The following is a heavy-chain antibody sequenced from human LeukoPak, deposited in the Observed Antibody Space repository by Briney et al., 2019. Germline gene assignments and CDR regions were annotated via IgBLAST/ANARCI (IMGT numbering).Heavy chain of an antibody. J-gene: IGHJ4*02. Sequence: SGPTLVKPTQTLTLTCTFSGFSLSTSGVGVGWIRQPPGKALEWLALIYWDDDKRYSPSLKSRLTITRDTSKNQVVLTMTNMDPVDTATYYCAHPSRKGSSGYYYEYWGQGTLVTVSS. V-gene: IGHV2-5*02. CDR2: IYWDDDK. CDR3: AHPSRKGSSGYYYEY. D-gene: IGHD3-22*01. CDR1: GFSLSTSGVG.